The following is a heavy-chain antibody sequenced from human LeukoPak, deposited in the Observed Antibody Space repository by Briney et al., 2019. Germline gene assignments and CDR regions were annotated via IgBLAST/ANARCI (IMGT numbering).Heavy chain of an antibody. CDR2: TYYRSKWYN. CDR3: ARDRSYDSSGYYSYFDY. J-gene: IGHJ4*02. V-gene: IGHV6-1*01. D-gene: IGHD3-22*01. CDR1: GDSVSGNSAA. Sequence: SQTLSLTCAISGDSVSGNSAAWNWIRQSPSRGLEWLGRTYYRSKWYNDYAVSVKSRITINPDTSKNQFSLQLNSVTPEDTAVYFCARDRSYDSSGYYSYFDYWGQGTLVTVSS.